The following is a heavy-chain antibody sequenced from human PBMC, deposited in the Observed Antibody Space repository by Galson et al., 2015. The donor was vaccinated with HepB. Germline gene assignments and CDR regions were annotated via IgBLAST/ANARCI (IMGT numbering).Heavy chain of an antibody. J-gene: IGHJ4*02. V-gene: IGHV3-21*01. CDR2: ISSGSSYI. D-gene: IGHD5-12*01. CDR3: ARDSHCGGYGCYFDY. Sequence: SLRLSCAASGFTFSTYSMHWVRQAPGKGLEWVASISSGSSYIYYADSVKGRFTISRDNTKNSVSLHMSSLRAEDTAVYYCARDSHCGGYGCYFDYWGQGTLVTVSS. CDR1: GFTFSTYS.